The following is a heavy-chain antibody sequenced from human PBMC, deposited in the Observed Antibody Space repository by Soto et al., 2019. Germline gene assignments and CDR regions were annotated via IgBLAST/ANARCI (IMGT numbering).Heavy chain of an antibody. V-gene: IGHV5-51*01. J-gene: IGHJ5*02. CDR1: GYSFPGYW. CDR3: ARQAAAVATVPLLYFDP. CDR2: IYPDNSNT. Sequence: PGESLKISCKASGYSFPGYWIGWVRQMPGKGLEWMGIIYPDNSNTRYNPSFQDQVTISADKSISTAYLQWSSLKASDTAIYYCARQAAAVATVPLLYFDPWGQGNLVTVSS. D-gene: IGHD1-1*01.